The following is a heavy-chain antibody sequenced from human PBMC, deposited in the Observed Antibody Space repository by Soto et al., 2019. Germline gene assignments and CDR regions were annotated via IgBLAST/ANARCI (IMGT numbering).Heavy chain of an antibody. D-gene: IGHD2-15*01. V-gene: IGHV1-46*03. J-gene: IGHJ4*02. CDR2: INPRDGGT. CDR3: ARRGYCSGGSCPLGFDY. Sequence: ASVKVSCKASGNTFTTYYVHWVRQAPGQGLEWMGVINPRDGGTSYAQKFQGRVTMTRDTSTSTVYMELSSLRSEDTAMYYCARRGYCSGGSCPLGFDYWGQGTPVTVSS. CDR1: GNTFTTYY.